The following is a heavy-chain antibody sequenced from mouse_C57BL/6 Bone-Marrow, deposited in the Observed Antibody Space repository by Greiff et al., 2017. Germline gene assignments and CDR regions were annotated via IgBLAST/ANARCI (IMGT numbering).Heavy chain of an antibody. CDR1: GYTFTSYG. D-gene: IGHD3-2*02. J-gene: IGHJ3*01. Sequence: QVQLQQSGAELARPGASVKLSCKASGYTFTSYGISWVKQRTGQGLEWIGEIYPGSGSTNYNEKFKSKATLTVDTSSSTAYMQLSSLTSEDSAVYYCARRAPASSGWFAYWGQGTLVTVSA. V-gene: IGHV1-81*01. CDR2: IYPGSGST. CDR3: ARRAPASSGWFAY.